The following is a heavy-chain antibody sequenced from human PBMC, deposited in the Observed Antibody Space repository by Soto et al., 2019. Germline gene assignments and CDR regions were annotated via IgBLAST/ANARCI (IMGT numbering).Heavy chain of an antibody. CDR2: ISAYNGKT. V-gene: IGHV1-18*01. Sequence: ASVKVSCKASGYTFTSYGISWVRQAPGQGLEWMGWISAYNGKTNYAQKLPRRVTMTTDTSTSTAYMELRSLRSDDTAVYYCARDHSDFWSGYVSYYYYYGMDVWGHGTTVTVSS. D-gene: IGHD3-3*01. CDR3: ARDHSDFWSGYVSYYYYYGMDV. CDR1: GYTFTSYG. J-gene: IGHJ6*02.